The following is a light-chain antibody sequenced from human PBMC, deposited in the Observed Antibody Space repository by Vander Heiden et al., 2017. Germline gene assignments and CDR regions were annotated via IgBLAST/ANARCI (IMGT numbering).Light chain of an antibody. V-gene: IGLV1-40*01. CDR3: QSYDSSLSVWV. CDR1: SSNIGAGYD. J-gene: IGLJ3*02. Sequence: QSVLTQPPSVSGAPGQRVTISCTGSSSNIGAGYDVHWYQQLPVTAPKLLIYGNSNRPSGVPDRFSGSKSGTSASLAITGLQAEDEADYYCQSYDSSLSVWVFGGGTKLTVL. CDR2: GNS.